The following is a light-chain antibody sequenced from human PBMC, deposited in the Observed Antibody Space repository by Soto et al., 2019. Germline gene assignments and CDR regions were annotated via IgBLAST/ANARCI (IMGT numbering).Light chain of an antibody. CDR3: QQANSFPLT. J-gene: IGKJ4*01. Sequence: DIQMTKSPSSVSAAVGDRVTITCRARQGINKWLAWYQQKPGKAPQLLISAASTLRSGDPSRFSGSGSGTDFIRTISNLQPEDVATYFCQQANSFPLTFGGGTRVEI. CDR2: AAS. V-gene: IGKV1-12*01. CDR1: QGINKW.